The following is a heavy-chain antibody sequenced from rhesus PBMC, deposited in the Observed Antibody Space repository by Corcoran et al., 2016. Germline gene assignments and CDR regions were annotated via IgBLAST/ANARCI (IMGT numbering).Heavy chain of an antibody. CDR3: ARGDWDCSGGVCYEHDAFDF. V-gene: IGHV1-200*01. CDR1: GYTFTSYY. CDR2: INPRNGKT. D-gene: IGHD2-8*01. J-gene: IGHJ3*01. Sequence: QVQLVQSGAEVKKPGTSVKLSCKASGYTFTSYYINWVRQAPGQVLEWMGWINPRNGKTVYAQKCQGRVTMTREPSTSTAYMELNSLRAEDTAVYYCARGDWDCSGGVCYEHDAFDFWGQGLRVTVSS.